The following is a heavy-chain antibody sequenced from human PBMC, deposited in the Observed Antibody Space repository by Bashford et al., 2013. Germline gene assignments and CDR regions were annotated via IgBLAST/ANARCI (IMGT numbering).Heavy chain of an antibody. V-gene: IGHV5-51*01. Sequence: GESLKISCKGSGYNFNVFWIGWVRQMPGKGLEWMGIVYPDDPYTRYSPSFQGQVTISADKSISTAYLQWRSLKASDTAVYYCARQELVRGVIKYFDLWGQGTLVTVSS. CDR1: GYNFNVFW. D-gene: IGHD3-10*01. CDR3: ARQELVRGVIKYFDL. CDR2: VYPDDPYT. J-gene: IGHJ5*02.